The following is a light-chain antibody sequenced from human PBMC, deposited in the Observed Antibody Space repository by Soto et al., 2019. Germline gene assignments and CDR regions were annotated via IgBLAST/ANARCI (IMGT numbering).Light chain of an antibody. Sequence: EIVLTRSPATLSLSPGERATLSCRASQSVSSYLAWYQQRPGQAPRLLIYDASNRATGIPARFSGSGSGTDFTLTISSLEPEDFAVYYCQQHSNWPPEVTFGGGTKVEIK. J-gene: IGKJ4*01. CDR2: DAS. CDR3: QQHSNWPPEVT. CDR1: QSVSSY. V-gene: IGKV3-11*01.